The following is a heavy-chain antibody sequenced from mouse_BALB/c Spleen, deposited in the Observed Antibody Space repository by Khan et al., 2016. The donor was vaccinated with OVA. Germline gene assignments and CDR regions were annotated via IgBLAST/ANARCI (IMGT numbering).Heavy chain of an antibody. D-gene: IGHD2-3*01. CDR1: GYSITSDYA. CDR2: IRYSGST. Sequence: EVKLLESGPGLVKPSQSLSLTCTVTGYSITSDYAWNWIRQFPGNKLEWMGYIRYSGSTNYNPALKSRISITRDTSKNQFFLQLNSVTTEDTATYYCARDGSRYNYAMDYWGQGTSVTVSS. CDR3: ARDGSRYNYAMDY. J-gene: IGHJ4*01. V-gene: IGHV3-2*02.